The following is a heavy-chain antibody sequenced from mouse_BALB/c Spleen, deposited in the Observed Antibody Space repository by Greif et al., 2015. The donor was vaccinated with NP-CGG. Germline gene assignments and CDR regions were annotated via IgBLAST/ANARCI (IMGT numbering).Heavy chain of an antibody. J-gene: IGHJ2*01. V-gene: IGHV5-12-1*01. CDR3: ARHYSGSSYSY. D-gene: IGHD1-1*01. CDR2: ISSGGGST. CDR1: GFAFSSYD. Sequence: EVKLVESGGGLVKPGGSLKLSCAASGFAFSSYDMSWVRQTPEKRLEWVAYISSGGGSTYYPDTVKGRFTISRDNAKNTLYLQMSSLRSEDTAMYFCARHYSGSSYSYWGQGTTLTLSS.